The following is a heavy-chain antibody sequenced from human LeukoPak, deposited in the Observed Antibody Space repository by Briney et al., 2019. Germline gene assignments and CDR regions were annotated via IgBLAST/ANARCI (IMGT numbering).Heavy chain of an antibody. CDR2: INQSGSG. D-gene: IGHD3-3*01. Sequence: PSETLSLTCSVYGGSFSGSYWSWIRQPPGKGLEWIGEINQSGSGNYNPSLKSRVTISVDTSKNQFSLKLSSVTAADTAVYYCARDASGRLVLRFLEWLSGGLYYFGYWGQGTLVTVSS. J-gene: IGHJ4*02. V-gene: IGHV4-34*01. CDR3: ARDASGRLVLRFLEWLSGGLYYFGY. CDR1: GGSFSGSY.